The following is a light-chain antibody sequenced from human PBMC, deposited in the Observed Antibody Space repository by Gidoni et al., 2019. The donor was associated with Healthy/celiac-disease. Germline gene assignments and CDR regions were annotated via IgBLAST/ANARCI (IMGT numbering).Light chain of an antibody. V-gene: IGLV2-14*01. Sequence: QSALTQPASVSGSPGQSITISCNGTSSDVGGYNYVSWYQQHPGKAPKLMIYEVRNRPSGVSNRFSGSKSGNTASLTISGLQAEDEADYYCSSYTSSSTWVFGGGTKLTVL. CDR1: SSDVGGYNY. J-gene: IGLJ3*02. CDR2: EVR. CDR3: SSYTSSSTWV.